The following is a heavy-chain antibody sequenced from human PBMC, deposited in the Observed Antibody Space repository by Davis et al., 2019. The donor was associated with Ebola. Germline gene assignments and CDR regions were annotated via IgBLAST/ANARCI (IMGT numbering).Heavy chain of an antibody. CDR1: GGSISSSSYY. Sequence: SETLSLTCTVSGGSISSSSYYWGWIRQPPGKGLEWIGEINHSGSTNYNPSLKSRVTISVDTSKNQFSLKLSSVTAADTAVYYCARDGSGWTYFDYWGQGTLVTVSS. D-gene: IGHD6-19*01. V-gene: IGHV4-39*02. CDR3: ARDGSGWTYFDY. J-gene: IGHJ4*02. CDR2: INHSGST.